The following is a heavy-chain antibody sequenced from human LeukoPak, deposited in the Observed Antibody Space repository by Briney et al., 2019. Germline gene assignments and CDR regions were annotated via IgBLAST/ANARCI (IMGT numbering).Heavy chain of an antibody. D-gene: IGHD1-26*01. CDR1: GFTLSSNA. CDR3: ARDLVGARIRAFDI. CDR2: ISYDGSNK. J-gene: IGHJ3*02. V-gene: IGHV3-30-3*01. Sequence: GRPLRFSCAASGFTLSSNAMHWFRQAPGKGLKWVAVISYDGSNKYYADSVKGRFTISRDNSKNTLYLQMNSLRAEDTAVYYCARDLVGARIRAFDIWGQGTMVTVSS.